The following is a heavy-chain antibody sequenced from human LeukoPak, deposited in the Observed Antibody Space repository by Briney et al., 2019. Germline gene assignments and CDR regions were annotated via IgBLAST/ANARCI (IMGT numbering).Heavy chain of an antibody. CDR2: IYYSGST. CDR3: ARVGGQLWLLWDY. V-gene: IGHV4-61*08. Sequence: PSETLSLTCTVSGGSISSGGYYWSWIRQHPGKGLEWIGYIYYSGSTNYNPSLKSRVTISVDTSKNQFSLKLSSVTAADTAVYYCARVGGQLWLLWDYWGQGTLVTVSS. J-gene: IGHJ4*02. D-gene: IGHD5-18*01. CDR1: GGSISSGGYY.